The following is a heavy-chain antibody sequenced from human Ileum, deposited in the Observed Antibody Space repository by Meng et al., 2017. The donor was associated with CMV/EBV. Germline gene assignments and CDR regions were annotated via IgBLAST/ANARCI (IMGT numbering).Heavy chain of an antibody. CDR2: INQYGST. V-gene: IGHV4-34*01. J-gene: IGHJ4*02. CDR3: VTADHHAIKY. CDR1: GSFSPYT. D-gene: IGHD5-12*01. Sequence: QRLIQQWGAGLLKTSESLSLTCSLGGSFSPYTWSWIRRAPGKGLEWIGEINQYGSTNFNPSVKSRVTISRDTSKNQFSLRLNPVTAADAAVHYSVTADHHAIKYWGQGTLVTVSS.